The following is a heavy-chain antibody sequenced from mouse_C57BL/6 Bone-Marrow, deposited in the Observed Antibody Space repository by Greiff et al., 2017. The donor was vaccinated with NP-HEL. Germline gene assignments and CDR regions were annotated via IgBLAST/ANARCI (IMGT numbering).Heavy chain of an antibody. D-gene: IGHD1-1*01. V-gene: IGHV1-81*01. CDR1: GYTFTSYG. Sequence: VQLQQSGAELARPGASVKLSCKASGYTFTSYGISWVKQRTGQGLEWIGAIYPRSGNTYYNEKFKGKATLTADKSSSTAYMELRSLTSEDSAVYFCARRITTVVARYWYFEVWGTGTTVTVSS. CDR3: ARRITTVVARYWYFEV. J-gene: IGHJ1*03. CDR2: IYPRSGNT.